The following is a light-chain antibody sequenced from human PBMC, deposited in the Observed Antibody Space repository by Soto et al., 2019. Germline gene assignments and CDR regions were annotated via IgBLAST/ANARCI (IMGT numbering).Light chain of an antibody. J-gene: IGLJ1*01. CDR2: DVS. CDR1: SSDVGGYNY. CDR3: SSYTSSSTLYV. V-gene: IGLV2-14*03. Sequence: QSALTQPASVSGSPGQSITSSGTGTSSDVGGYNYVAWYQHHPGKAPKLMIFDVSNRPSGVSNRFSGSKSGSTASLTISGLQAEDEADYFCSSYTSSSTLYVFGTGTKLTVL.